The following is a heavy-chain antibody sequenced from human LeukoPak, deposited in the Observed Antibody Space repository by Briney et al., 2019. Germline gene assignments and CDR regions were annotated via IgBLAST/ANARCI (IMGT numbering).Heavy chain of an antibody. CDR1: GYTFTSYG. V-gene: IGHV1-18*01. D-gene: IGHD3-3*01. Sequence: ASVKVSCKASGYTFTSYGISWMRQAPGQGLEWMGWISAYNGNTNYAQKLQGRVTMTTDTSTSTAYMELSSLRSEDTAVYYCARGPFGVVSYYYYYYYMDVWGKGTTVTVSS. CDR2: ISAYNGNT. J-gene: IGHJ6*03. CDR3: ARGPFGVVSYYYYYYYMDV.